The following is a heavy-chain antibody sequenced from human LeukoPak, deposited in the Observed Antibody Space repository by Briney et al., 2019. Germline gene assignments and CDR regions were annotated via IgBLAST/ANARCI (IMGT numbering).Heavy chain of an antibody. J-gene: IGHJ6*03. CDR3: ARRGADCSSTSCYTLWDYYYMDV. V-gene: IGHV1-18*04. CDR2: ISAYNGNT. CDR1: GYTFTSYY. D-gene: IGHD2-2*02. Sequence: GASVKVSCKASGYTFTSYYMHWVRQAPGQGLEWMGWISAYNGNTNYAQKLQGRVTMTTDTSTSTAYMELRSLRSDDTAVYYCARRGADCSSTSCYTLWDYYYMDVWGKGTTVTVSS.